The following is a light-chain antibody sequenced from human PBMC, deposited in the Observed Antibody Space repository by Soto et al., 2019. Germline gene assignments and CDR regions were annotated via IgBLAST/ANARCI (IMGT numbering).Light chain of an antibody. CDR2: DTS. V-gene: IGKV1-39*01. CDR3: QQAYSTPRLT. J-gene: IGKJ5*01. CDR1: QSLLYGDGKTY. Sequence: TQTPLSLSVTPGQPASMSCKSSQSLLYGDGKTYLYWYQQRPGRAPKLLLFDTSKLQSGVPSRFSGSGSGTDFTLTISSLLPEDFATYHCQQAYSTPRLTFGQGTRLEI.